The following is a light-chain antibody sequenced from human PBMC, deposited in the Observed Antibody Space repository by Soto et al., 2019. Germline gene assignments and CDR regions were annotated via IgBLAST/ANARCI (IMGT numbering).Light chain of an antibody. CDR2: AAS. CDR1: QGISSW. J-gene: IGKJ4*01. V-gene: IGKV1-12*01. CDR3: QQANSFPRT. Sequence: DFQMTQSPSSVSASVGDRVTIXXRASQGISSWLAWYQQKPGKAPNIXIYAASSLQSGVPSRFSGSGSGTEFTLTSSSLQPEDFATYYCQQANSFPRTFGGGTKVDIK.